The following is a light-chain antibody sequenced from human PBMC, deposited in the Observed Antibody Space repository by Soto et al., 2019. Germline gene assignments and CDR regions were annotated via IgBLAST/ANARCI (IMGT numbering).Light chain of an antibody. CDR2: GAS. CDR1: QSVSSY. V-gene: IGKV3-15*01. J-gene: IGKJ1*01. Sequence: EIVLTQSPATLSLSPGERATLSCRASQSVSSYLAWYQQKPGQAPRLLIHGASTRATGIPARFSGSGSGTQFTLTISSLQSEDFAVYYCQQYNNWPPATFGQGTKVDIK. CDR3: QQYNNWPPAT.